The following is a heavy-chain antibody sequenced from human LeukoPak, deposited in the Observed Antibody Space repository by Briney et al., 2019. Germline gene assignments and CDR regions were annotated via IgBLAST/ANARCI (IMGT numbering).Heavy chain of an antibody. J-gene: IGHJ4*02. D-gene: IGHD6-6*01. Sequence: AGGSLRLSCAVSGLTFSSSWMDWVRQAPGKGLEWVAVISYDGSNKYYADSVKGRFTISRDNSKNTLYLQMNSLRAEDTAVYYCARGGSSSFMYFDYWGQGTLVTVSS. CDR2: ISYDGSNK. CDR3: ARGGSSSFMYFDY. V-gene: IGHV3-30-3*01. CDR1: GLTFSSSW.